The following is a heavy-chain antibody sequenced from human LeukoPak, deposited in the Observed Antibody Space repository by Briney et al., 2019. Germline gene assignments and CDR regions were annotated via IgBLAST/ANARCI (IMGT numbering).Heavy chain of an antibody. Sequence: ASVKVSCKVSGYTLTELSMHWVRQAPGKGLEWMGGFDPEDGETIYAQKFQGRVTMTEDTSTDTAYMELSSLRSEDTAVYYCATRENVVAASYYYYYGMDAWGKGTTVTVSS. CDR3: ATRENVVAASYYYYYGMDA. J-gene: IGHJ6*04. V-gene: IGHV1-24*01. CDR2: FDPEDGET. D-gene: IGHD2-15*01. CDR1: GYTLTELS.